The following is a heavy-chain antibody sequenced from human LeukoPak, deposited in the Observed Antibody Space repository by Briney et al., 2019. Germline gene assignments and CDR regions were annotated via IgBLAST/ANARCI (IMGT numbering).Heavy chain of an antibody. V-gene: IGHV4-31*03. CDR3: ARGTVPGDSFDI. CDR2: INYRGSA. Sequence: SETLSLTCTVSGGSISSVDYYWSWIRQYLGKGLEWIGYINYRGSAYYNPSLKSRVTISVDTSKNQFSLKLTSVTAADTAVYYCARGTVPGDSFDIWGQGTMVTVSS. CDR1: GGSISSVDYY. J-gene: IGHJ3*02.